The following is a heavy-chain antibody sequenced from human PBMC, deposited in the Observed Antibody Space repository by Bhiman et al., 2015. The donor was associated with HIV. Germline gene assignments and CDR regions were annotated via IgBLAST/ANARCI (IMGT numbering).Heavy chain of an antibody. J-gene: IGHJ5*02. D-gene: IGHD6-6*01. CDR2: ISRSGSTI. V-gene: IGHV3-11*04. CDR3: ARGSSSSLSAERFDP. Sequence: QVQLVESGGGLVKPGGSLRLSCAASGFTFSDYYMSWIRQAPGKGLEWVSFISRSGSTIYYGDSVKGRFSFSRDNAKNSLYLQMNSLRAEDTAVYYCARGSSSSLSAERFDPWGRGTLVTVSP. CDR1: GFTFSDYY.